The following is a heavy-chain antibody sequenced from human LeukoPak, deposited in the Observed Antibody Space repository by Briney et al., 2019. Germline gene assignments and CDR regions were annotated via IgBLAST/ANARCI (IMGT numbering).Heavy chain of an antibody. CDR3: ARVTLAGTPDYFDY. J-gene: IGHJ4*02. CDR1: GGSISSSSYY. V-gene: IGHV4-39*01. Sequence: SETLSLTCTVSGGSISSSSYYWGWIRQPPGKGLEWIGSIYYSGSTYYNPSLKSRVTISVDTSKKQFSLKLSSVTAADTAVYYCARVTLAGTPDYFDYWGQGTLVTVSS. CDR2: IYYSGST. D-gene: IGHD6-13*01.